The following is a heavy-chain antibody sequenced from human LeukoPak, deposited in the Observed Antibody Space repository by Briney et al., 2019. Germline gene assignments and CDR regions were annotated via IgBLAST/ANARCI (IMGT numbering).Heavy chain of an antibody. J-gene: IGHJ4*01. CDR2: IYPGYCDA. D-gene: IGHD3-9*01. Sequence: GESLKISCKGSGYSFSSYWIGWVRQMPGKGLEWMGFIYPGYCDARYGPSFEGQVTISADESITTAYLRWSSMKASDTAMYYCARQYYDILTAYFYFDYWGQGTLVT. V-gene: IGHV5-51*01. CDR1: GYSFSSYW. CDR3: ARQYYDILTAYFYFDY.